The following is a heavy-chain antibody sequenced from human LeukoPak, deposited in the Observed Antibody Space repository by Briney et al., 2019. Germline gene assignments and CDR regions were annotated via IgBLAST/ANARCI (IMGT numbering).Heavy chain of an antibody. J-gene: IGHJ5*02. CDR1: GYTFTSYG. V-gene: IGHV1-18*01. CDR2: ISGYNGNT. CDR3: ARGRGVVVAAATQYWFDP. Sequence: ASVKVSCKASGYTFTSYGISWVRQAPGQGLGWMGWISGYNGNTKCAQKFQGRVTMTTDTSTSTAHMELRSLRSDDTAVYYCARGRGVVVAAATQYWFDPWGQGTLVTVSS. D-gene: IGHD2-15*01.